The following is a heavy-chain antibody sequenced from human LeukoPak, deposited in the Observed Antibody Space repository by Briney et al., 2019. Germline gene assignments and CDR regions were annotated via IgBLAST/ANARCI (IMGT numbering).Heavy chain of an antibody. CDR3: ARWGEDIKDAFDI. J-gene: IGHJ3*02. CDR1: GGSIGSSSSY. CDR2: IHNTGST. Sequence: SETLSLTCSVFGGSIGSSSSYWSWLRQHQIKGLEWIGYIHNTGSTYYNPSLKSRLTISIDTSKSKFSLELSSVTAADTAVYFCARWGEDIKDAFDIWGQGTVVTVSS. D-gene: IGHD3-10*01. V-gene: IGHV4-31*03.